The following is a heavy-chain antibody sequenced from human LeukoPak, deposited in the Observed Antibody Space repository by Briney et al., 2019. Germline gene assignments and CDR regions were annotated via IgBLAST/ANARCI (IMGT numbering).Heavy chain of an antibody. CDR2: MNPNSGNT. Sequence: ASVKVSCKASGYTFTSYDINWVRQATGQGLEWMGWMNPNSGNTGYAQKFQGRVTMTRNTSIGTAYMELSSLRSEDTAMYYCSREGCGATGCYTNDYWGQGTLVTVSS. D-gene: IGHD2-21*01. CDR1: GYTFTSYD. V-gene: IGHV1-8*01. CDR3: SREGCGATGCYTNDY. J-gene: IGHJ4*02.